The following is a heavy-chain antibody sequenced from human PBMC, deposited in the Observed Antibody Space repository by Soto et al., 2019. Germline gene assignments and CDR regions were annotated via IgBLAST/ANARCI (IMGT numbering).Heavy chain of an antibody. D-gene: IGHD2-2*01. Sequence: QLVESGGGLTQAGGSLRLSCIGSGFFFNNYDMHWVRQVRGKGLEWVSAIGAADDPYYSVSVKGRFIVSRDNAQKSFYLKMNTLRAADTAVYFGARAYTGQLPRRGDYYYALDVWGRGTTVTVSS. V-gene: IGHV3-13*05. CDR3: ARAYTGQLPRRGDYYYALDV. CDR1: GFFFNNYD. J-gene: IGHJ6*02. CDR2: IGAADDP.